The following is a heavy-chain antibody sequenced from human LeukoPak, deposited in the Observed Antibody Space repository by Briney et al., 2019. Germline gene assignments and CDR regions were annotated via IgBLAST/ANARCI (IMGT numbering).Heavy chain of an antibody. V-gene: IGHV3-30*18. Sequence: GRSLRLSCAASGFTFSSYGMHWVRQAPGKGLEWVAVISYDGSNKYYADSVKGRFTISRDNSKNTLYLQMNSLRAEDTAVYYCAKDETSYVDKILSSVMDVWGQGTTVTVSS. D-gene: IGHD1-26*01. CDR2: ISYDGSNK. J-gene: IGHJ6*02. CDR1: GFTFSSYG. CDR3: AKDETSYVDKILSSVMDV.